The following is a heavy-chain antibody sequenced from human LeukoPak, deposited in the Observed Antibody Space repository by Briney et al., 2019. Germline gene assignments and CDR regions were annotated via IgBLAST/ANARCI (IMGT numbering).Heavy chain of an antibody. CDR1: GFTFSNYG. CDR3: AKVRVGTAHFDY. CDR2: ISHDGSNN. Sequence: GRSLRPSCAASGFTFSNYGMHWVRQAPGKGLEWVVVISHDGSNNNYADSVKGRFTISRDNSKNTLYLQMNSLRPEDTAVYYCAKVRVGTAHFDYWGQGTLVTVSS. V-gene: IGHV3-30*18. J-gene: IGHJ4*02. D-gene: IGHD2-15*01.